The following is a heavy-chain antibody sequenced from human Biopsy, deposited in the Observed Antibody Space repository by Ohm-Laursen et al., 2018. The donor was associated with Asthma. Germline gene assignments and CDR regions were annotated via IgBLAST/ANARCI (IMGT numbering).Heavy chain of an antibody. CDR1: YGSITNGGYY. V-gene: IGHV4-31*03. D-gene: IGHD3-22*01. CDR2: IYYSGST. Sequence: SQTLSLTCTVSYGSITNGGYYWTWIRQHPGKGLEWIGFIYYSGSTYYNPSLKSRVSISIDTFKNQFSPKLSSVTAADTAVYYCARAQDYYDSRGYYRSFDYWGQGTLVTVSS. J-gene: IGHJ4*02. CDR3: ARAQDYYDSRGYYRSFDY.